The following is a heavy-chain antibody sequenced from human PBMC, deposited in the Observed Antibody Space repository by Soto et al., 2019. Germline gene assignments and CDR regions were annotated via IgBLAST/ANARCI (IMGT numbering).Heavy chain of an antibody. CDR1: GDSVSSDSYY. Sequence: SETLSLTCTVSGDSVSSDSYYWTWIRQPPGKGLEWIGYISSSGRTNYNPSLKSRVTISLDTSSNQFSLELTSVTAADTAIYYCARDIRGYSRAFDYWGQGTLVTVSS. V-gene: IGHV4-61*01. CDR2: ISSSGRT. J-gene: IGHJ4*02. CDR3: ARDIRGYSRAFDY. D-gene: IGHD5-18*01.